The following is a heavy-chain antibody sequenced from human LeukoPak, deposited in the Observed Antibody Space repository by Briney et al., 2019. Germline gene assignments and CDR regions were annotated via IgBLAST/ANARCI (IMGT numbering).Heavy chain of an antibody. J-gene: IGHJ4*02. Sequence: SETLSLTCTVSGGSISSYYWSWLRQPAGKGLEWIGGIYTSGSTNYNPSLKSRVTMSVDTSKNQFSLKLSSVTAADTAVYYCARDRPGGSSLDYWGQGTLVTVSS. CDR3: ARDRPGGSSLDY. V-gene: IGHV4-4*07. CDR2: IYTSGST. CDR1: GGSISSYY. D-gene: IGHD6-13*01.